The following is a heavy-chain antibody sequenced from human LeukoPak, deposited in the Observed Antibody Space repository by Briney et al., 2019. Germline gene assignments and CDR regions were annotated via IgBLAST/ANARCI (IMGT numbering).Heavy chain of an antibody. Sequence: ASVKVSCKASGYTFTSYYMHWVRQAPGQGLEWMGIINPSGGSTSYAQKFQGRVTMTRDTSTSTVYMELSSLRSEDTAVYYCARDTRNSSSWFYYFDYWGQGTLVTVSS. CDR1: GYTFTSYY. J-gene: IGHJ4*02. CDR3: ARDTRNSSSWFYYFDY. D-gene: IGHD6-13*01. CDR2: INPSGGST. V-gene: IGHV1-46*01.